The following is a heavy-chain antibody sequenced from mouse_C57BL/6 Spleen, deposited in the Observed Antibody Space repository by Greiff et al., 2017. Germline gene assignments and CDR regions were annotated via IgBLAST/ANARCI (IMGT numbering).Heavy chain of an antibody. CDR2: IDPSDSYT. D-gene: IGHD1-1*01. J-gene: IGHJ4*01. CDR1: GYTFTSYW. CDR3: ARSDYGSSYNYAMDY. Sequence: VQLQQPGAELVMPGASVKLSCKASGYTFTSYWMHWVKQRPGPGLEWIGEIDPSDSYTNYNQKFKGKSTLTVDKSSSTAYMQLSSLTSEDSAVYYCARSDYGSSYNYAMDYWGQGTSVTVSS. V-gene: IGHV1-69*01.